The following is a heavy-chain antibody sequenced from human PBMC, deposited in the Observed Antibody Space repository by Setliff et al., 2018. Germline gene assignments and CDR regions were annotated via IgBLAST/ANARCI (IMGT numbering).Heavy chain of an antibody. CDR2: IYYSGST. Sequence: SETLSLTCTVSGGSISSSSYYWGWIRQPPGKGLEWIGGIYYSGSTYYNPSLKSRVTISVDTSKNQFSLKLSSVTAADTAVYYCASCLAARRGGWFDPWGQGTLVTVSS. V-gene: IGHV4-39*01. CDR3: ASCLAARRGGWFDP. J-gene: IGHJ5*02. CDR1: GGSISSSSYY. D-gene: IGHD6-6*01.